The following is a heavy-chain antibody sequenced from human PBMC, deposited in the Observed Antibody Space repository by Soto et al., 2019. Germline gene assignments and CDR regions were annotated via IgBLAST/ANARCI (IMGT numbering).Heavy chain of an antibody. D-gene: IGHD3-9*01. Sequence: GASVKVSCKASGYTFTSYDINWVRQATGQGLEWMGWMNPNSGNTGYAQKFQGRVTMTRNTSISTAYMELSSLRSEDTAVYYCVLRYFYWLFFHDAFDIWGQGTMVPVSS. V-gene: IGHV1-8*01. CDR3: VLRYFYWLFFHDAFDI. CDR2: MNPNSGNT. J-gene: IGHJ3*02. CDR1: GYTFTSYD.